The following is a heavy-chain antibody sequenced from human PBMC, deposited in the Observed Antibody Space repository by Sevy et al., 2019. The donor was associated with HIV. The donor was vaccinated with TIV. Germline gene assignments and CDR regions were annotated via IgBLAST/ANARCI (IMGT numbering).Heavy chain of an antibody. V-gene: IGHV3-23*01. J-gene: IGHJ6*02. D-gene: IGHD2-2*01. Sequence: GGSLRLSCAASGFTFSGYAMSWVRQAPGEGLEWVSAISGKGGSTHYADSVEGRFTISRDNSKNTLYLQMNSLRAEDTAVYYCAKTINSGGGVVPAANYYYYGMDVWGQGTTVTVSS. CDR1: GFTFSGYA. CDR3: AKTINSGGGVVPAANYYYYGMDV. CDR2: ISGKGGST.